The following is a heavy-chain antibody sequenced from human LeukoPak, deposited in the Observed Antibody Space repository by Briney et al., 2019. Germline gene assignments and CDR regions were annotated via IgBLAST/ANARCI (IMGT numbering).Heavy chain of an antibody. V-gene: IGHV4-59*01. CDR1: GDSFSYFY. CDR2: IYNSGSA. Sequence: SETLSLTCTVSGDSFSYFYWSWIRQPPGKGLEWIGYIYNSGSASYNPSLKSRVTISLDTSQNQFSLKLSSLTAADTAVYYCARGVVAAAGRTFDFWGQGTLVTVSS. D-gene: IGHD6-13*01. J-gene: IGHJ4*02. CDR3: ARGVVAAAGRTFDF.